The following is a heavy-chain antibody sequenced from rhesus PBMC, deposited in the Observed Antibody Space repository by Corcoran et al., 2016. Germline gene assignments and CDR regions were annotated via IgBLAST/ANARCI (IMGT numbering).Heavy chain of an antibody. V-gene: IGHV4-173*01. D-gene: IGHD3-16*01. CDR3: AGRGYYSYGAFDF. CDR2: NSGSGGRT. J-gene: IGHJ3*01. Sequence: QLQLQESGPGLVKPSETLSLTCAVSGGSISSNYWSWIRQPPGTGLEWIGRNSGSGGRTDYNPSLKSRVTISTDTSKNQFSLKLTSVTAADTAVYYCAGRGYYSYGAFDFWGQGLRVTVSS. CDR1: GGSISSNY.